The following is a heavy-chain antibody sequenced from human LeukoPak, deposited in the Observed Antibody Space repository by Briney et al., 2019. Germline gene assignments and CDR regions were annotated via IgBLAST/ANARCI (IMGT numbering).Heavy chain of an antibody. Sequence: GGSLRLSCAASGFTFSSYWMHWVRQAPGKGLVWVSRINSDGSSTYYADSVKGRFTISRDNAKNTLYLQMNSLRGDDTAVYYCAKDGTSYYCIYYWGQGTLVTVSS. CDR1: GFTFSSYW. CDR2: INSDGSST. D-gene: IGHD3-22*01. J-gene: IGHJ4*02. V-gene: IGHV3-74*01. CDR3: AKDGTSYYCIYY.